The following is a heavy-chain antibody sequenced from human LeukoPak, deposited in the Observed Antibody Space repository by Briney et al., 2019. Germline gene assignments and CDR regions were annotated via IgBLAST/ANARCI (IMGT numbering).Heavy chain of an antibody. J-gene: IGHJ4*02. CDR1: GFTFSDYY. V-gene: IGHV3-11*01. D-gene: IGHD6-19*01. CDR2: ISSSGSTI. CDR3: ARASRGITGERSGWYRPGFDY. Sequence: GGSLRLSCAASGFTFSDYYMSWIRQAPGKGLEWVSYISSSGSTIYYADSVKGRFTISRDNAKNSLYLQMNSLRAEDTVVYYCARASRGITGERSGWYRPGFDYWGQGTLVTVSS.